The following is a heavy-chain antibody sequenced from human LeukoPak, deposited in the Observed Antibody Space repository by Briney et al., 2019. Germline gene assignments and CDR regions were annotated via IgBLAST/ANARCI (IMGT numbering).Heavy chain of an antibody. CDR3: ARAYSGYDYY. CDR1: GGSIGSSSYY. CDR2: IYYSGST. J-gene: IGHJ4*02. Sequence: SETLSLTCTVSGGSIGSSSYYWGWIRQPPGKGLEWIGSIYYSGSTYYNPSLKSRVTISVDTSKNQFSLKLSSVTAADTAVYYCARAYSGYDYYWGQGTLVTVSS. D-gene: IGHD5-12*01. V-gene: IGHV4-39*01.